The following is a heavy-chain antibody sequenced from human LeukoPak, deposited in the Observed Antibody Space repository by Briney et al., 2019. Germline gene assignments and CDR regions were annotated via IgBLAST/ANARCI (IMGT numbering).Heavy chain of an antibody. V-gene: IGHV4-59*11. Sequence: SETLSLTCTVSGGSISSHYWSWVRQPPGKGLEWIGYIYYSGSTNYNPSLKSRVTISVDTSKNQFSLKLSPVTAADTAVYYCARASVEMATINFDYWGQGTLVTVSS. CDR2: IYYSGST. D-gene: IGHD5-24*01. J-gene: IGHJ4*02. CDR3: ARASVEMATINFDY. CDR1: GGSISSHY.